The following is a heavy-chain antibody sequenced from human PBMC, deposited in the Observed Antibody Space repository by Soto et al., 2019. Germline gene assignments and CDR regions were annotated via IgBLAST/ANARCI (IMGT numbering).Heavy chain of an antibody. Sequence: EVQLLESGGGLVQPGGSLRLSCAASGFTFSSYAMSWVRQAPGKGLEWVSAISGSGGSTYYADSVKGRFTISRDNSKNTLYLQMNSLRAEDTAVYYCAKIADESDYGDSEHYYYGMDVWGQGTTVTVSS. V-gene: IGHV3-23*01. J-gene: IGHJ6*02. D-gene: IGHD4-17*01. CDR1: GFTFSSYA. CDR3: AKIADESDYGDSEHYYYGMDV. CDR2: ISGSGGST.